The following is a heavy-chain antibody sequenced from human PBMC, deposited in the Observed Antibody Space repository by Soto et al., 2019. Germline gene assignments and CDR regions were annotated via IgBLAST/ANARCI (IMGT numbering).Heavy chain of an antibody. J-gene: IGHJ4*02. D-gene: IGHD6-13*01. CDR1: GGSISSSSYY. Sequence: QSQTLSLTCTVSGGSISSSSYYWGWIRQPPGKGLEWIGSIYYSGSTYYNPSLKSRVTISVDTSKNQFSLKLSSVTAADTAVYYCARGKGYSSSWYGYWGQGTLVTVSS. CDR2: IYYSGST. V-gene: IGHV4-39*07. CDR3: ARGKGYSSSWYGY.